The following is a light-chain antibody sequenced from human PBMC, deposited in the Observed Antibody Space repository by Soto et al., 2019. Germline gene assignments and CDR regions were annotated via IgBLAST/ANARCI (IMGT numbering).Light chain of an antibody. CDR3: QQYYSYPRT. CDR1: QGISSY. CDR2: AAS. J-gene: IGKJ1*01. V-gene: IGKV1-8*01. Sequence: IRMTQSPSSLSASTGDRVIITCRASQGISSYLAWYQQKPGKAPKLLIYAASTLQSGVPSRFSGSGSGTDFTLTISCLQSEDFATYYCQQYYSYPRTFGQGTKVDIK.